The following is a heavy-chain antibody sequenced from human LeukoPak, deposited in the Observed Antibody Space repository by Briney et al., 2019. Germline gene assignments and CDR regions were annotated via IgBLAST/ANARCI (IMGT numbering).Heavy chain of an antibody. V-gene: IGHV4-59*01. CDR1: GDSISTYY. CDR3: ARLRWQLVGPYFDY. CDR2: IYSSGNT. D-gene: IGHD1-26*01. J-gene: IGHJ4*02. Sequence: SETLSLTCSFSGDSISTYYWSWIRQSPGKGLEWIGHIYSSGNTDYNSSLKSRVTISVDTSKSQFSLRLSSVAATDTAVYYCARLRWQLVGPYFDYWGQGILVTVSS.